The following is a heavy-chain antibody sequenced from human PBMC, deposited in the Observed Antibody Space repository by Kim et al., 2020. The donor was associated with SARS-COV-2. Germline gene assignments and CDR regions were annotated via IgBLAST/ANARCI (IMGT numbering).Heavy chain of an antibody. Sequence: ASVKVSCKSIGSVFPFFALSWVRQAPGQGLEWLGWINAMTGDATYARGSKGRLVFSLDTSVTTAYLQISSLQSGDTGLYYCASTTHAVGFGSRAVFDNWGQGTLVSVSS. CDR1: GSVFPFFA. J-gene: IGHJ4*02. D-gene: IGHD3-10*01. CDR2: INAMTGDA. V-gene: IGHV7-4-1*02. CDR3: ASTTHAVGFGSRAVFDN.